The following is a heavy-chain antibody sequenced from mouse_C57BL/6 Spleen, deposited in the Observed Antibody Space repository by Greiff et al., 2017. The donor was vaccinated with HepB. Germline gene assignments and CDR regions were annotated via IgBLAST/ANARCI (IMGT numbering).Heavy chain of an antibody. V-gene: IGHV1-26*01. J-gene: IGHJ3*01. CDR2: INPNNGGT. Sequence: EVQLQQSGPELAKPGASVKISCKASGYTFTDYYMNWVKQSHGKSLEWIGDINPNNGGTSYNQKFKGKATLTVDKSSSTAYMELRSLTSEDSAVYYCARGALRSWFAYWGQGTLVTVSA. CDR1: GYTFTDYY. CDR3: ARGALRSWFAY. D-gene: IGHD2-12*01.